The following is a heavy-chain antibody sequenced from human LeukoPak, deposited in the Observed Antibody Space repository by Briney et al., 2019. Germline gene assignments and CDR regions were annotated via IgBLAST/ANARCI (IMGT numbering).Heavy chain of an antibody. V-gene: IGHV1-2*02. Sequence: GASVKVSCKASGYTFTSYAMNWVRQAPGQGLEWMGWIIPNSGGTNYAQKFQGRVTMTRDTSISTAYMELSRLRSDDTAMYYCARDSSVWSPRLSFDFWGQGALVTVSS. D-gene: IGHD6-19*01. CDR1: GYTFTSYA. CDR2: IIPNSGGT. J-gene: IGHJ4*02. CDR3: ARDSSVWSPRLSFDF.